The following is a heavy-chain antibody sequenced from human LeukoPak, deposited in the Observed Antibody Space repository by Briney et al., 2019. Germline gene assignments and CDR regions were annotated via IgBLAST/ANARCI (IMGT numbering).Heavy chain of an antibody. J-gene: IGHJ4*02. CDR3: AKDLQWLVKYYFDY. Sequence: GGSLRLSCVASGFTLRSYAMSWVRQAPGKGLEWVSAISGSGGSTYYADSVKGRFTISRDNSKNTLYLQMNSLRAEDTAVYYCAKDLQWLVKYYFDYWGQGTLVTVSS. D-gene: IGHD6-19*01. CDR1: GFTLRSYA. CDR2: ISGSGGST. V-gene: IGHV3-23*01.